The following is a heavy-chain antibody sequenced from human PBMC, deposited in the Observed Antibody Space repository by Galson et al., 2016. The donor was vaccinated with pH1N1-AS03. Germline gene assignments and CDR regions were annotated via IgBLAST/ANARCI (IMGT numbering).Heavy chain of an antibody. CDR1: GFTFRIHE. D-gene: IGHD5-12*01. Sequence: SLRLSCAAFGFTFRIHEMNWVRQAPGKGLEWVAYISDSGGARYHADSVKGRFTISRDNDRKSLYLQMNSLRVGDTAIYYCARDLKWGFGGGLTYGMDVWGQGTMVTVSS. V-gene: IGHV3-48*03. J-gene: IGHJ6*02. CDR3: ARDLKWGFGGGLTYGMDV. CDR2: ISDSGGAR.